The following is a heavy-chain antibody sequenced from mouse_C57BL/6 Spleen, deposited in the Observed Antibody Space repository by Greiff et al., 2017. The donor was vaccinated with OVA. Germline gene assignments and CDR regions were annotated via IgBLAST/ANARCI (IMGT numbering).Heavy chain of an antibody. Sequence: VQLQQSGPELVKPGASVQISCKASGYTFTDYYMNWVKQSHGKSLEWIGDINPNNGGTSYNQKFKGKATLTVDKSSSTAYMELRSLTSEDSAVYYCARHRYYGSRYFDYWGQGTTLTVSS. V-gene: IGHV1-26*01. CDR3: ARHRYYGSRYFDY. CDR2: INPNNGGT. D-gene: IGHD1-1*01. J-gene: IGHJ2*01. CDR1: GYTFTDYY.